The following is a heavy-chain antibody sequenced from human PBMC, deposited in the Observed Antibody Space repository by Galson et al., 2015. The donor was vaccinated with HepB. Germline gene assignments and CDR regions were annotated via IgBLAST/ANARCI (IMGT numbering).Heavy chain of an antibody. CDR3: ARDPARGWRSY. CDR2: ISSSSSTI. V-gene: IGHV3-48*01. Sequence: SLRLSCAASGFTFSSYSMNWVRQAPGKGLEWVSYISSSSSTIYYADSVKGRFTFSRDNAENSLYLQMNSLRAEDTAVYYCARDPARGWRSYWGQGTLVTVSS. CDR1: GFTFSSYS. D-gene: IGHD6-19*01. J-gene: IGHJ4*02.